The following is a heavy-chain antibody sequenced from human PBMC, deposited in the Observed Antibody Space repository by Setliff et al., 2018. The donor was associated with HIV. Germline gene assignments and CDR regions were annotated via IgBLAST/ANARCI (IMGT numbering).Heavy chain of an antibody. J-gene: IGHJ4*02. CDR2: IHHSGSS. CDR1: GDSIISYY. Sequence: SETLSLTCTVSGDSIISYYWTWIRQPPGKGLEWIGYIHHSGSSDYTPSLKSRLTIAIDTSKNQFSLKLSSVTASDTAVYYCASLFRLSGFWISFLPDYWGQGILVTVSS. V-gene: IGHV4-4*08. CDR3: ASLFRLSGFWISFLPDY. D-gene: IGHD3-3*01.